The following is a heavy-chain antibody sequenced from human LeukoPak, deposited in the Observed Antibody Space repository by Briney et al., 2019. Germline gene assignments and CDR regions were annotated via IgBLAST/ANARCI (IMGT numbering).Heavy chain of an antibody. Sequence: ASVKVSCKASGYTFTSYIMNWVRQAPGQGLEWMGWMNPNSGNTGYAQKFQGRVTMTRDTSTSTVYMELSSLRSEDTAVYYCAKSVAGTRRSVWFDPWGQGTLVTVSS. CDR3: AKSVAGTRRSVWFDP. CDR1: GYTFTSYI. CDR2: MNPNSGNT. V-gene: IGHV1-8*02. D-gene: IGHD6-19*01. J-gene: IGHJ5*02.